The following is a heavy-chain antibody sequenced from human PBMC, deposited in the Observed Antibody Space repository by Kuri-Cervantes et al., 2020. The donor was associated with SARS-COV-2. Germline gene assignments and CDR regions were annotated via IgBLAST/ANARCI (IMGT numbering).Heavy chain of an antibody. D-gene: IGHD2-2*01. CDR2: TYYRSKWYN. CDR1: GDSVSSNSAA. V-gene: IGHV6-1*01. J-gene: IGHJ4*02. Sequence: SCAISGDSVSSNSAAWNWIRQSLSRGLEWLGRTYYRSKWYNDYAVSVKSRITINPDTSKNQFSLQLSSVTAADTAVYYCARTDADIVVRPVAIGFDYWGQGALVTVSS. CDR3: ARTDADIVVRPVAIGFDY.